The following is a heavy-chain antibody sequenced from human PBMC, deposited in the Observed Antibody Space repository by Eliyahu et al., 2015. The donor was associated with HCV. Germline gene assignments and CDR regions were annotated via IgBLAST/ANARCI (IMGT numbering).Heavy chain of an antibody. J-gene: IGHJ6*02. Sequence: EVQLVESGGGLVKPGGSLRLSCAASGFTFSSYSMNWXRQAPGKGLEWVSSISSSSSYIYYADSVKGRFTISRDNAKNSLYLQMNSLRAEDTAVYYCARVRYYYDSSGYSNYYYGMDVWGQGTTVTVSS. CDR3: ARVRYYYDSSGYSNYYYGMDV. V-gene: IGHV3-21*01. CDR1: GFTFSSYS. D-gene: IGHD3-22*01. CDR2: ISSSSSYI.